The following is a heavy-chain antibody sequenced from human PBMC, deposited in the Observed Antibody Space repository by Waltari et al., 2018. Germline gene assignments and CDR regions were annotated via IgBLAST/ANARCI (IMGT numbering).Heavy chain of an antibody. D-gene: IGHD3-10*01. V-gene: IGHV4-59*01. CDR2: IHYSGGT. J-gene: IGHJ5*02. CDR3: ARSTVSSGWFDP. CDR1: GGSISSYY. Sequence: QVQLQESGPGLVKPSETLSLTCTVSGGSISSYYLSWIRQPPGKGLEWIGYIHYSGGTTYNPPRKSRVTISVDTSKNQFSLKLSAVTAADTAVYYCARSTVSSGWFDPWGQGTLVTVSS.